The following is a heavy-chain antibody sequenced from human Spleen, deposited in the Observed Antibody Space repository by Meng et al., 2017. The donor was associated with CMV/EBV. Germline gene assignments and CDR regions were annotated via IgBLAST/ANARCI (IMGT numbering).Heavy chain of an antibody. Sequence: CKGSGSSFSSHWIGWVRQMPGKGLEWMGIIYASDSDTRYSPSFKGQVTISVDKSVRIAYLQWSSLRASDTAIYYCARRSLYGNFFFDHWGQGTLVTVSS. CDR3: ARRSLYGNFFFDH. D-gene: IGHD4-11*01. CDR2: IYASDSDT. J-gene: IGHJ4*02. V-gene: IGHV5-51*01. CDR1: GSSFSSHW.